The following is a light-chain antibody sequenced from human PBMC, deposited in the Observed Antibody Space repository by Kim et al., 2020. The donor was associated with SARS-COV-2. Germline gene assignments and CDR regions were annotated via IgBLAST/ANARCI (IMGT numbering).Light chain of an antibody. J-gene: IGLJ3*02. V-gene: IGLV3-21*04. CDR3: QAWDSSSDSAV. Sequence: SYELTQPPSVSVAPGKTARITCGGNNMGSKSVHWYQQKPGQAPVLVIYYDSDRPSGIPERFSGSNSGNTATLTISRVDARDEADYYCQAWDSSSDSAVFGGGTQLTVL. CDR1: NMGSKS. CDR2: YDS.